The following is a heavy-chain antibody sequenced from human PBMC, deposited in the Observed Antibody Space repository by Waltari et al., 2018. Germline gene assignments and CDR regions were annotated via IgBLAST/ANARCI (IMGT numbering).Heavy chain of an antibody. CDR2: IYSGGST. V-gene: IGHV3-53*02. Sequence: EVQLVETGGGLIQPGGSLRLSCAASGFTVSSNYMSWVRQAPGKGLEWVSVIYSGGSTYYADSVKGRFTISRDNSKNTLYLQMNSLRAEDTAVYYCARGRKWELSPGGWFDPWGQGTLVTVSS. J-gene: IGHJ5*02. D-gene: IGHD1-26*01. CDR3: ARGRKWELSPGGWFDP. CDR1: GFTVSSNY.